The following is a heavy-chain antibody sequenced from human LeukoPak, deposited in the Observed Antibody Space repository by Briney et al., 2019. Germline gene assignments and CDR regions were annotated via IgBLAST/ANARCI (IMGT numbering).Heavy chain of an antibody. J-gene: IGHJ4*02. D-gene: IGHD3-10*01. CDR3: ARGLSGSMVY. CDR2: ISSSSSYI. V-gene: IGHV3-21*06. CDR1: GFTFSSYS. Sequence: GGSLRLSXAASGFTFSSYSMNWVRQAPGKGLDWVSSISSSSSYIYYADSVKGRFTISRDNAKNSLYLQMNSLRAEDTAVYYCARGLSGSMVYWGQGTLVTVSS.